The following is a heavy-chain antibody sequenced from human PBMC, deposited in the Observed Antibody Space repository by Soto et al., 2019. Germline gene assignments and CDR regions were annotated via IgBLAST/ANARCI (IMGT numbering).Heavy chain of an antibody. J-gene: IGHJ6*02. CDR3: ARRYCSGGSCYSPRGGDYYYYYGMDV. Sequence: SVKVSCKASGGTFSSYAISWVRQAPGQGLEWMGGIIPIFGTANYAQKFQGRVTITADESTSTAYMELSSLRSEDTAVYYCARRYCSGGSCYSPRGGDYYYYYGMDVWGQGTTVTVSS. CDR2: IIPIFGTA. D-gene: IGHD2-15*01. V-gene: IGHV1-69*13. CDR1: GGTFSSYA.